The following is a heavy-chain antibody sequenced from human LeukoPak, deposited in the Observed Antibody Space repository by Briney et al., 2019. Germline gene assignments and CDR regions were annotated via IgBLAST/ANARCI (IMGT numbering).Heavy chain of an antibody. D-gene: IGHD6-13*01. V-gene: IGHV3-21*01. CDR3: ARDGVAAAGSGYYYGMDV. J-gene: IGHJ6*02. CDR1: GFTFSSYS. Sequence: GGSLRLSCAASGFTFSSYSMNWVRQAPAKGLEGVSSISSSSSYIYYADSVKGRFTISRDNAKNSLYLQMNSLRAEDTAVYYCARDGVAAAGSGYYYGMDVWGQGTTVTVSS. CDR2: ISSSSSYI.